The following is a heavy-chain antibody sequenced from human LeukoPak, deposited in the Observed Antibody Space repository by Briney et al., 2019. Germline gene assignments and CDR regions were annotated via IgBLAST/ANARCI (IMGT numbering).Heavy chain of an antibody. D-gene: IGHD3-22*01. CDR1: GGSISSGSYY. CDR3: ARDPVNDSSGYYGY. J-gene: IGHJ4*02. V-gene: IGHV4-61*02. Sequence: PSQTLSLTCTVSGGSISSGSYYWSWIRQPAGKGLEWIGRIYTSGSTNYNPSLKSRVTISVDTSKNQFSLKLSSVTAADTAVYYCARDPVNDSSGYYGYWGQGTLVTVSS. CDR2: IYTSGST.